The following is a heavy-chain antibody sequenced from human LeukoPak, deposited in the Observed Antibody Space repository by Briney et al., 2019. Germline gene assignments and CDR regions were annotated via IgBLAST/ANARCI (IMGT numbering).Heavy chain of an antibody. V-gene: IGHV3-23*01. J-gene: IGHJ2*01. Sequence: GESLRLSCAASGFTFSSYAMNWVRQAPGKGLEWVSGINSSGGSTYYADSVQGRFTISRDNSKNTLYLQMNSLKAEDTAVYYCAKDYYDSSGYYGHWYFDLWGRGTLVTVSA. D-gene: IGHD3-22*01. CDR3: AKDYYDSSGYYGHWYFDL. CDR2: INSSGGST. CDR1: GFTFSSYA.